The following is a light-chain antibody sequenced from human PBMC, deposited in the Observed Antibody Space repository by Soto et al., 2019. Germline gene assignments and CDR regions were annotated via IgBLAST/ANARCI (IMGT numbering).Light chain of an antibody. CDR1: SSDVGGYNY. CDR3: SSYAGSNSAGV. V-gene: IGLV2-8*01. CDR2: EVS. J-gene: IGLJ2*01. Sequence: QSALTQPPSASGSPGQSVTISCTGTSSDVGGYNYVSWYQQHPGKAPKLMMYEVSKRPSGVPDRFSGSKSGNTASLTVSGLQAEDEADYYCSSYAGSNSAGVFGGGTQLTVL.